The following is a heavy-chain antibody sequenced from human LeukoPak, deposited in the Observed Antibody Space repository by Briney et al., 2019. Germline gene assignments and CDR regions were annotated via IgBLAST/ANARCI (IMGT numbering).Heavy chain of an antibody. Sequence: GGSLRLSCAASGFTFSRYWMSWVRQAPGKGLEWVANINQDGSARYHVDSVRGRSTISRDNARNSLFLQMDSPRAEDTAVYYCATMGLEPLPYYFDYWGQGTLVTVSS. D-gene: IGHD1-1*01. V-gene: IGHV3-7*01. J-gene: IGHJ4*02. CDR3: ATMGLEPLPYYFDY. CDR1: GFTFSRYW. CDR2: INQDGSAR.